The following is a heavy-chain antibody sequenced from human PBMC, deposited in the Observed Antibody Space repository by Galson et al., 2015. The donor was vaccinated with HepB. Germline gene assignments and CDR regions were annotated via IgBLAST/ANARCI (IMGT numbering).Heavy chain of an antibody. D-gene: IGHD7-27*01. CDR3: AVISGGNWYFDL. CDR2: INPNSGGT. J-gene: IGHJ2*01. V-gene: IGHV1-2*02. Sequence: SVKVSCKASGHTPTVYHIHWVRQAPGQGLEWMGWINPNSGGTNYAQMFQGRVTVTRDTSISTAYMELSSLRSDDTAVYFCAVISGGNWYFDLWGRGTLVTVSS. CDR1: GHTPTVYH.